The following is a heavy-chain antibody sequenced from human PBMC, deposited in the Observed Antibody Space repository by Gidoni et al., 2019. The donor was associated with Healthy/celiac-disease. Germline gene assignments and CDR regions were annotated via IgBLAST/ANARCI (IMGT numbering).Heavy chain of an antibody. CDR2: IHPGDSDT. CDR3: ARHEYCIGRRCSFYGMDV. V-gene: IGHV5-51*01. Sequence: EVQLVQSGAEVKKPGESLKISCKNSGYSFINYWIGWVRQMPGKGLEWMGIIHPGDSDTRYSPSFQGQVTISVDTSVSTAYLQWSSLKASDTAIYYCARHEYCIGRRCSFYGMDVWGQGTTVTVSS. CDR1: GYSFINYW. D-gene: IGHD2-15*01. J-gene: IGHJ6*02.